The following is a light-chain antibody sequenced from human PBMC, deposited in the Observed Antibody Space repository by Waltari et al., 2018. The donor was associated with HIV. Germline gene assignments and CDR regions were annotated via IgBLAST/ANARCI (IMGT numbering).Light chain of an antibody. J-gene: IGKJ2*03. Sequence: EIVLTQSPGTLSLSPGDRATLSCRASQSVSNKFLAWYQHKRGQAPRLLVYGASSRARCIPDRFSGSGSGTDFTLTISRLEPEDFAMYFCQQYGSSTYSFGQGTKLENK. CDR3: QQYGSSTYS. CDR2: GAS. CDR1: QSVSNKF. V-gene: IGKV3-20*01.